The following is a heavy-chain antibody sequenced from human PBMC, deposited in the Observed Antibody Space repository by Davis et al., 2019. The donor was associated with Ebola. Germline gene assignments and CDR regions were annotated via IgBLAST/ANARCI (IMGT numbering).Heavy chain of an antibody. V-gene: IGHV4-59*11. CDR1: GGSISSHY. CDR3: ARDRVAARQFDY. J-gene: IGHJ4*02. Sequence: PSETLSLTCTVPGGSISSHYWSWIRQPPGKGLEWIGYIYYSGSTNYNPSLKSRVTISVDTSKNQFTLKLSSVTAADTAVYYCARDRVAARQFDYWGQGTLVTVSS. CDR2: IYYSGST. D-gene: IGHD6-6*01.